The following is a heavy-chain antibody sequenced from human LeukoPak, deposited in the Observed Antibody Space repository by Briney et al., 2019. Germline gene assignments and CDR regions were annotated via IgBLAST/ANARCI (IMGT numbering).Heavy chain of an antibody. CDR3: ARDLRGYSIDAFDI. CDR1: GGSIGTGTYY. CDR2: IYTTGST. Sequence: PSETLSLTCTVSGGSIGTGTYYWSWIRQPAGKGLEWIGRIYTTGSTNYNPSLKSRVTISVDTSKNQFSLKLSSVTAADTAVYYCARDLRGYSIDAFDIWGQGTMVTVSS. V-gene: IGHV4-61*02. J-gene: IGHJ3*02. D-gene: IGHD3-22*01.